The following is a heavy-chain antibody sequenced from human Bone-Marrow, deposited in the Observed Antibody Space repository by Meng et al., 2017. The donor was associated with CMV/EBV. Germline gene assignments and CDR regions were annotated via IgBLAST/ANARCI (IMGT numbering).Heavy chain of an antibody. V-gene: IGHV1-8*01. D-gene: IGHD2-2*01. CDR3: ARGGPDIVVVPAARGNFDY. J-gene: IGHJ4*02. CDR1: VYTFSSYD. CDR2: MNPNSGNT. Sequence: ASVKVSCTASVYTFSSYDINWVRQATGQGLEWMGWMNPNSGNTGYAQKFQGRVTLTRNTSISTAYMELSDLRSEDTAVYYCARGGPDIVVVPAARGNFDYWGQGTLVTVSS.